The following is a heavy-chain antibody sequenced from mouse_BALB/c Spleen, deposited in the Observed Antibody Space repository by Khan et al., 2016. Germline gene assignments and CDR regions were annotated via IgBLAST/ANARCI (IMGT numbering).Heavy chain of an antibody. CDR2: ILPGSGHT. D-gene: IGHD6-1*01. J-gene: IGHJ3*01. CDR3: AKNSDIDWFAY. CDR1: GYTFSNYW. Sequence: QVQLQQSGAELMKPGASVKISCKATGYTFSNYWIEWVKQRPGHGLEWIGEILPGSGHTNCNEKFKGKATFTAETSSNTAYMQLNSLTSEDSAVYYCAKNSDIDWFAYWGQGTLVTVSA. V-gene: IGHV1-9*01.